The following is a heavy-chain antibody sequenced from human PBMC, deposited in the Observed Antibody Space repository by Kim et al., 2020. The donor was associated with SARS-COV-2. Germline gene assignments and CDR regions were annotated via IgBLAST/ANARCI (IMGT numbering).Heavy chain of an antibody. CDR2: IYNSERT. V-gene: IGHV4-39*01. CDR1: DASISNSNYY. D-gene: IGHD1-7*01. Sequence: SETLSLNCTVSDASISNSNYYWGWTRQFPGKGLEWIGNIYNSERTYYNPSLKSRVTISVDTSKNQFSLKLSSVTAADTAVYYCVRGTWYYNIGASYFANWGQGALVTVSS. CDR3: VRGTWYYNIGASYFAN. J-gene: IGHJ4*02.